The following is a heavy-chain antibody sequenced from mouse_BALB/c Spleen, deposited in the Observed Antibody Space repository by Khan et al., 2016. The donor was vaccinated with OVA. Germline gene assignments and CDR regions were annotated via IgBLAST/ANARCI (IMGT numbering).Heavy chain of an antibody. CDR3: ARIYYRYDEGYWYFDV. CDR1: GFTFSGYG. J-gene: IGHJ1*01. V-gene: IGHV5-6-3*01. D-gene: IGHD2-14*01. Sequence: EVELVESGGGLVQPGGSLKLSCAASGFTFSGYGMSWVRQTPDKRLELVATINSNGGTSYYPDSVKGRFTISRDNAKNTVHLQMSSLKAEDTAMYYCARIYYRYDEGYWYFDVWGAGTTVTVSA. CDR2: INSNGGTS.